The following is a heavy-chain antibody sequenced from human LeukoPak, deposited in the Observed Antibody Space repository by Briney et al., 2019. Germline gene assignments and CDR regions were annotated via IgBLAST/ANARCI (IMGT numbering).Heavy chain of an antibody. Sequence: GGSLRLSCVASGFTFSNYVMSWVRQAPGKGLEWVSAISGSGGSTYYADSVKGRFTISRDNSKNTLYLQMNSLRAEDTAVYYCAKDLKYYYGSGSYRGVFDYWGQGTLVTVSS. CDR2: ISGSGGST. CDR3: AKDLKYYYGSGSYRGVFDY. D-gene: IGHD3-10*01. V-gene: IGHV3-23*01. J-gene: IGHJ4*02. CDR1: GFTFSNYV.